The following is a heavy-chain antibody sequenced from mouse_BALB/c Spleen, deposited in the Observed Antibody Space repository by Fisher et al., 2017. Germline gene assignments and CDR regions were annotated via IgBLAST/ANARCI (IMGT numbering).Heavy chain of an antibody. Sequence: KFKGKAKLTAVTSTSTAYMELSSLTNEDSAVYYCTREGYGNYVMDYWGQGTSVTVSS. D-gene: IGHD2-1*01. CDR3: TREGYGNYVMDY. V-gene: IGHV1-5*01. J-gene: IGHJ4*01.